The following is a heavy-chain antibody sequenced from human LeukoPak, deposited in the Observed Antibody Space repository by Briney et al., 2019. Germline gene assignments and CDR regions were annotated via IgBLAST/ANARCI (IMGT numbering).Heavy chain of an antibody. V-gene: IGHV3-23*01. CDR2: ISGSGGST. J-gene: IGHJ3*02. CDR1: GFTFSNYA. Sequence: GGSLRLSCTDSGFTFSNYAMSWVRQALGKGLEWVSAISGSGGSTYYADSVKGRFTISRDNSKSTLYLQMNSLRVEDTAVYYCAAQWLLLGAFDIWGQGTMVTVSS. CDR3: AAQWLLLGAFDI. D-gene: IGHD6-19*01.